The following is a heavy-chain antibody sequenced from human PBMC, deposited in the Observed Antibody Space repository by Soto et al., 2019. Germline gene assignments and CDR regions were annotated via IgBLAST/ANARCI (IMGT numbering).Heavy chain of an antibody. CDR1: GFTVNNNY. Sequence: EVQLVESGGGLVQPGGSLRLSCAASGFTVNNNYMSWVRQAPGKGLECVSVIYSGGRKVYADSVKGRFTISRDSSKNTLYIQMTSLRAEDTAVYYCARKTDGIPGDYWGQGTLVTVS. J-gene: IGHJ4*02. D-gene: IGHD1-20*01. V-gene: IGHV3-66*01. CDR2: IYSGGRK. CDR3: ARKTDGIPGDY.